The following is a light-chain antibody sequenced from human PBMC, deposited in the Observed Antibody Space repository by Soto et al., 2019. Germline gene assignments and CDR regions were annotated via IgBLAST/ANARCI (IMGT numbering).Light chain of an antibody. CDR3: QQYGSSPFT. Sequence: EIVLTQSPGTLSLSPGERATLSCRASQTVSSSYLAWYRQKPGQAPRLLIDGASSRATGIPDRVSGSGSGTDFTLTISTLEPEDFAVYYCQQYGSSPFTVGQGTKLEIK. V-gene: IGKV3-20*01. CDR2: GAS. CDR1: QTVSSSY. J-gene: IGKJ2*01.